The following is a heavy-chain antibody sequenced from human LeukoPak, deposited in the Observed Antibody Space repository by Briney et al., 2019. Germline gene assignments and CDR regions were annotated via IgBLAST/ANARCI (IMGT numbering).Heavy chain of an antibody. CDR3: ARANSGWSINFDY. J-gene: IGHJ4*02. CDR2: IDHSGST. V-gene: IGHV4-34*01. D-gene: IGHD6-19*01. CDR1: GGSISSYY. Sequence: SETLSLTCTVSGGSISSYYWSWIRQPAGKGLEWIGGIDHSGSTNYNPSLKSRVTISVDTSKNQFSLKLSSVTAADTAVYYCARANSGWSINFDYWDQGTLVTVSS.